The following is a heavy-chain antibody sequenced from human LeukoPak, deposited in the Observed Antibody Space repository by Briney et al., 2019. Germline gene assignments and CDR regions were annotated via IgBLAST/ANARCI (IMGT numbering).Heavy chain of an antibody. CDR1: GGSISSGGYY. D-gene: IGHD3-3*01. CDR3: ARVYDFWSGPVFDY. CDR2: IYYSGST. V-gene: IGHV4-31*03. J-gene: IGHJ4*02. Sequence: PSQTLSLTCTVSGGSISSGGYYWSWIRQHPGKGLEWIGYIYYSGSTYYNPSLKSRVTISVDTSKNQFSLKLSSVTAADTAVYYCARVYDFWSGPVFDYWGQGTLVTVSS.